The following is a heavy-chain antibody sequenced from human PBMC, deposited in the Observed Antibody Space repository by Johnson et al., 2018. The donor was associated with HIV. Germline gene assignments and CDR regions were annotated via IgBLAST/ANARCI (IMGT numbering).Heavy chain of an antibody. CDR2: ISYDGSVK. CDR3: AKAMGGWLLAHAFDI. CDR1: GFTFRNYG. V-gene: IGHV3-30*18. Sequence: QVQLVESGGGVVQPGRSLRLSCVASGFTFRNYGMHWVRQAPGKGLEWVAVISYDGSVKYYADAVNGRFTISRDNSKNTLYLQMNSLRAEDTAVYDCAKAMGGWLLAHAFDIWGQGTMVTISS. D-gene: IGHD3-22*01. J-gene: IGHJ3*02.